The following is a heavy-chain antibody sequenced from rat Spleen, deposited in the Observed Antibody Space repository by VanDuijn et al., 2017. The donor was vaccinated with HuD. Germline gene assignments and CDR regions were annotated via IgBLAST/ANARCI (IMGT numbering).Heavy chain of an antibody. D-gene: IGHD1-11*01. CDR3: TRSYGGYSQHWFVY. CDR1: GFSLSSYG. Sequence: QVQLKESGPGLVQPSQTLSLTCTVSGFSLSSYGVIWVRQPPGKGLEWMGGIWTDGSTAYNSLLKSRLTISRDTSKSQVFLKMNSLQTDDTATYFCTRSYGGYSQHWFVYWGQGTLVTVSS. J-gene: IGHJ3*01. V-gene: IGHV2-13*01. CDR2: IWTDGST.